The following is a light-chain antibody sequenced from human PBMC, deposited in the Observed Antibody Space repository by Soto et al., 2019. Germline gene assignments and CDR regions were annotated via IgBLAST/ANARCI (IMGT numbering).Light chain of an antibody. V-gene: IGKV1-39*01. CDR3: QQRSNWPPIT. Sequence: DIQMTQSPSSLSASVGDTVSMACLSSQSIALSVNWYQQKPGKAPKLLIYVAFTLESGVPSRFSGSGSGTEFTLTISSLEPEDFAVYYCQQRSNWPPITFGQGTRLEI. CDR1: QSIALS. CDR2: VAF. J-gene: IGKJ5*01.